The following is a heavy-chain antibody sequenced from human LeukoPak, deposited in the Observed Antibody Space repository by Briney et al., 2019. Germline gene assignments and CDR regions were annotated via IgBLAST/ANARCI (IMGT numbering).Heavy chain of an antibody. CDR2: IIPIFGTA. Sequence: ASVKVSCKASGGTFSSYAISWVRQAPGQGLEWMGGIIPIFGTANYAQKFQGRVTITTDESTSTAYMELSSLRSEDTAVYYCARNGIAARPRYYYYYMDVWGKGTTVTVSS. CDR1: GGTFSSYA. D-gene: IGHD6-6*01. V-gene: IGHV1-69*05. J-gene: IGHJ6*03. CDR3: ARNGIAARPRYYYYYMDV.